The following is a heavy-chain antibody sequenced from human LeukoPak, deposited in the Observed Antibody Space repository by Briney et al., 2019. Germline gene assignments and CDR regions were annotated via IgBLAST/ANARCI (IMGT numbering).Heavy chain of an antibody. J-gene: IGHJ4*02. CDR2: ISGSGRTT. V-gene: IGHV3-23*01. CDR3: AKHFCTGLDCSLFDS. D-gene: IGHD3/OR15-3a*01. Sequence: GGSLRLSCAASGFTFNSYAMSWVRQAPGKGLEWVSAISGSGRTTYYADSVEGRFTISRDNSKNTLYLQMNVLRAEDTAVYSCAKHFCTGLDCSLFDSWGQGTLVTVSS. CDR1: GFTFNSYA.